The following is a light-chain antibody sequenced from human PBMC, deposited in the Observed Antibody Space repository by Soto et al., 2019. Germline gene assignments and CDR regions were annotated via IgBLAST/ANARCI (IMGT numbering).Light chain of an antibody. CDR2: EVS. Sequence: QSVLTQPPSASGSPGQSVTISCTGTSSDVGGYNYVSWYQQHPGKAPKLMIYEVSKRPSGVPDCFSGSKSGNTASLTVSGLQAEDEADYYCSSYTSSSTPYVFGTGTKVTVL. J-gene: IGLJ1*01. CDR3: SSYTSSSTPYV. CDR1: SSDVGGYNY. V-gene: IGLV2-8*01.